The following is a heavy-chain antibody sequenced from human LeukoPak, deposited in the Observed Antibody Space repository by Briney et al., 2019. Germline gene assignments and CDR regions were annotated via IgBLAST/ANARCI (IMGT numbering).Heavy chain of an antibody. J-gene: IGHJ5*02. CDR2: TYYRAKWYN. CDR1: GDSVSSNSPA. V-gene: IGHV6-1*01. Sequence: PSQTLSLTCAISGDSVSSNSPAWNWIRQSPSRGLEWLGRTYYRAKWYNDYAVSVKSRITTSPDTSKNQFSLQLNSVTPEDTAVYYCARGTTGTPPFDPWGQGTLVTVSS. D-gene: IGHD1-1*01. CDR3: ARGTTGTPPFDP.